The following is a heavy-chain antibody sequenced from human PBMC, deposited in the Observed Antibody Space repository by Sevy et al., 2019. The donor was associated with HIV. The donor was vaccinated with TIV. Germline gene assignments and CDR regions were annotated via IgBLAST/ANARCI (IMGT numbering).Heavy chain of an antibody. CDR1: GYTLTELS. CDR3: ATKAPSVLLWFGEFGNWFDP. J-gene: IGHJ5*02. D-gene: IGHD3-10*01. V-gene: IGHV1-24*01. CDR2: FDPEDGET. Sequence: ASVKVSCKVSGYTLTELSMHWVRQAPGKGLEWMGGFDPEDGETIYAQKFQGRVTMTEDTSTDTAYMELSSLRSEDTAVYYCATKAPSVLLWFGEFGNWFDPWGQGTLVTVSS.